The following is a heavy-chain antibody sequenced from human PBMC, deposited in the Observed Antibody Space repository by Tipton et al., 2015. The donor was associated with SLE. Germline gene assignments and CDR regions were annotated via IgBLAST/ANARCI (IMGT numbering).Heavy chain of an antibody. CDR3: ARVTHSCSGGSCYGFYFEY. CDR2: IYSNGYT. CDR1: GGSTRTTGSY. D-gene: IGHD2-15*01. J-gene: IGHJ4*02. Sequence: TLSLTCDVSGGSTRTTGSYWGWIRQSPGKGLEWFGSIYSNGYTYYNPSLKSRVTISLDTSNNQFSLRLTSVTTADTADYYCARVTHSCSGGSCYGFYFEYWGQGILVTVSS. V-gene: IGHV4-39*07.